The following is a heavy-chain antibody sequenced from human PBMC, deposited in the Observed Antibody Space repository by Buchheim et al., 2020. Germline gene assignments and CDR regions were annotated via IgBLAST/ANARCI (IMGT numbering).Heavy chain of an antibody. Sequence: QVQLVQSGAEVKKPGASVKVSCKASGYTFTSYDINWVRQATGQGLEWMGWMNPNSGNTGYAQKFQGRGTMTRNTPISTAYMELSSLRSEDTAVYYCARGRRYYYDSSGYYSGNWFDPWGQGTL. CDR2: MNPNSGNT. CDR1: GYTFTSYD. D-gene: IGHD3-22*01. J-gene: IGHJ5*02. V-gene: IGHV1-8*01. CDR3: ARGRRYYYDSSGYYSGNWFDP.